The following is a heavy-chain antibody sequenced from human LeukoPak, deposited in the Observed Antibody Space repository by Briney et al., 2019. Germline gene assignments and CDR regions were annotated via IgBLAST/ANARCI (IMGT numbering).Heavy chain of an antibody. V-gene: IGHV4-59*01. J-gene: IGHJ2*01. D-gene: IGHD5-18*01. CDR1: GGSISSYY. Sequence: PSETLSLTCTVSGGSISSYYWSWIRQPPGQGLEWIGYIYYSGSTNYNPSLKSRVTISVDTSKNQFSLKLSSVTAADTAVYYCARGDTVLVPYWYFDLWGRGTLVTVSS. CDR3: ARGDTVLVPYWYFDL. CDR2: IYYSGST.